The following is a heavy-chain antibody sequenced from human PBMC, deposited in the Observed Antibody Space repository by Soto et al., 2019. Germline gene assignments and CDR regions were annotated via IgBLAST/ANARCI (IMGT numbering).Heavy chain of an antibody. CDR3: ARELGYQIVVSPAPMCYYQPCKIYFDP. D-gene: IGHD2-2*01. CDR2: VYYSGST. V-gene: IGHV4-39*02. J-gene: IGHJ5*02. Sequence: QLQLHESGPGLVKPSETLSLTCTVSGASIASGSYYWSWLRQPPGKGLERIGSVYYSGSTYSGSTYYNASSRSRVSISVQTSKSQFYLKMSPVTAADTAVYFCARELGYQIVVSPAPMCYYQPCKIYFDPWGQGTLVTVSS. CDR1: GASIASGSYY.